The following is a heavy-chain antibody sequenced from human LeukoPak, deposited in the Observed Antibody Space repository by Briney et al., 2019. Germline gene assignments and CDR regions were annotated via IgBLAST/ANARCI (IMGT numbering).Heavy chain of an antibody. Sequence: GGSLRLSCAASGFTFSSYDMHWVRQATGKGLEWVSAIGTAGDTYYPGSVKGRFTISRENAKNSLYLQMNSLRAEDTAVYYCAKSGEGAAYGWFDPWGQGTLVTVSS. CDR2: IGTAGDT. D-gene: IGHD6-13*01. V-gene: IGHV3-13*01. CDR1: GFTFSSYD. CDR3: AKSGEGAAYGWFDP. J-gene: IGHJ5*02.